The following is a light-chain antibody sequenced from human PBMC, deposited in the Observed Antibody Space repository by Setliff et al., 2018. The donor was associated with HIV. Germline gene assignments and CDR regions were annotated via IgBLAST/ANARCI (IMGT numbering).Light chain of an antibody. CDR1: SSDVGDYNY. V-gene: IGLV2-14*03. J-gene: IGLJ1*01. CDR3: SSYTSTSTLFV. Sequence: QSVLTQPASVSGSPGQSITISCTGTSSDVGDYNYVSWYQQHPGKAPKLRIYDVSNRPSGVSNRFSGSKSGNTASLTISGLQAEDEADYYCSSYTSTSTLFVFGTGTKVTVL. CDR2: DVS.